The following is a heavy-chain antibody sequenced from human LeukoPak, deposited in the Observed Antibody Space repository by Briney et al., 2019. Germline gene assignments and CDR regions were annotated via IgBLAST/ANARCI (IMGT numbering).Heavy chain of an antibody. CDR1: GFTFSDYA. D-gene: IGHD3-9*01. V-gene: IGHV3-30*04. Sequence: GGSLRLSCAASGFTFSDYAMHWVRQAPGKGLEWVGIISSDGINKYYADFVQGRFTLSRDNSRSTLSLEMNSLREDDTAVYYCARGTISFDFDDWGQGTLVTVSS. CDR3: ARGTISFDFDD. J-gene: IGHJ4*02. CDR2: ISSDGINK.